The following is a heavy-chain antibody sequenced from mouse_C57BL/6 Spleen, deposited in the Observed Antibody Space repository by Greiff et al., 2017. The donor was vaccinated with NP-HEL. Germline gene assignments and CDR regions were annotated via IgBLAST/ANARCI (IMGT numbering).Heavy chain of an antibody. CDR3: ARYYGSSYGFDY. CDR2: INPNNGGT. D-gene: IGHD1-1*01. CDR1: GYTFTDYN. Sequence: DVQLQESGPELVKPGASVKMSCKASGYTFTDYNMHWVKQSHGKSLEWIGYINPNNGGTSYNQKFKGKATLTVNKSSSTAYIELRSLTSDDSAGYYCARYYGSSYGFDYWGQGTTLTVSS. J-gene: IGHJ2*01. V-gene: IGHV1-22*01.